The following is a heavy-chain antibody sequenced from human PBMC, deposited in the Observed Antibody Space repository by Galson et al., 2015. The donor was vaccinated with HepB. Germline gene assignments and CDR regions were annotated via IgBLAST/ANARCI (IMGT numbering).Heavy chain of an antibody. J-gene: IGHJ6*03. CDR1: GYTFTDYY. CDR3: ATVNRGYTRTTPGDYYYYMDV. Sequence: VKVSCKVSGYTFTDYYMHWVQQAPGKGLEWMGLVDPEDGETIYAEKFQGRVTITADTSTDTAYMELSSLRSEDTAVYYCATVNRGYTRTTPGDYYYYMDVWGKGTTVTVSS. V-gene: IGHV1-69-2*01. CDR2: VDPEDGET. D-gene: IGHD5-12*01.